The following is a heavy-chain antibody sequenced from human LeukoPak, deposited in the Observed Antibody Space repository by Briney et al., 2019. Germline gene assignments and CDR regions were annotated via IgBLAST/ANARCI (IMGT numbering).Heavy chain of an antibody. J-gene: IGHJ4*02. CDR2: IIPILGIA. CDR1: GGTFSSYA. CDR3: ARPRGYILASYYFDY. Sequence: GASVKVSCKASGGTFSSYAISWVRQAPGQGLEWMGRIIPILGIANYAQKFQGRVTITADKSTSTAYMELSSLRSEDTAVYYCARPRGYILASYYFDYWGQGTLGTAS. D-gene: IGHD2/OR15-2a*01. V-gene: IGHV1-69*04.